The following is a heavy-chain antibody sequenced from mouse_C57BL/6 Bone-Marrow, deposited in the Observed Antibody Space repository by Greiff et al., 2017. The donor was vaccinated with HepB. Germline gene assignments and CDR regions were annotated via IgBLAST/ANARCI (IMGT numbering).Heavy chain of an antibody. CDR3: ARFTTVVATRNSFDY. V-gene: IGHV1-55*01. D-gene: IGHD1-1*01. Sequence: VQLQQPGAELVKPGASVKMSCKASGYTFTSYWITWVKQRPGQGLEWIGDIYPGSGSTNYNEKFKSKATLTVDTSSSTAYMQLSSLTSEDSAVYYCARFTTVVATRNSFDYWGQGTTLTVSS. CDR2: IYPGSGST. J-gene: IGHJ2*01. CDR1: GYTFTSYW.